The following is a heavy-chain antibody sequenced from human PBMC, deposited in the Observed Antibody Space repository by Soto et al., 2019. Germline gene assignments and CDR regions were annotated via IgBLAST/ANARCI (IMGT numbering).Heavy chain of an antibody. CDR3: ARVDGESRMDV. Sequence: QVQLVESGGGLVKPGGSLRLSCAASGLTFSDYYMSWIRQAPGKGLEWISYIVSGSTYTNYADSVKGRFTISRDNAKESLYLEMNSLRAEDTAVYYCARVDGESRMDVWGQGTTVSVSS. CDR2: IVSGSTYT. V-gene: IGHV3-11*06. CDR1: GLTFSDYY. J-gene: IGHJ6*02. D-gene: IGHD2-21*01.